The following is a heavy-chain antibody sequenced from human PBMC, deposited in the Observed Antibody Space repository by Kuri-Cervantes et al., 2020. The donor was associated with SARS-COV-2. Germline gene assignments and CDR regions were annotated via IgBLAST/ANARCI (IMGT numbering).Heavy chain of an antibody. Sequence: GESLKISCAASGFTFRNYAMHWVRQAPGKGLQWVAVLSYDGSNKYYVDSVKGRFTISRDNYRNTLSLQMNGLTAEDTGIYYCVRVVPLAGSRGHFDSWGQGTSVTVSS. CDR1: GFTFRNYA. J-gene: IGHJ4*02. D-gene: IGHD6-19*01. CDR3: VRVVPLAGSRGHFDS. V-gene: IGHV3-30*14. CDR2: LSYDGSNK.